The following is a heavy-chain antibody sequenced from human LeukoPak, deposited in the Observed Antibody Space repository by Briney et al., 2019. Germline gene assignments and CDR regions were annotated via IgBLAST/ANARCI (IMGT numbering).Heavy chain of an antibody. Sequence: GGSLRLSCAASGFTFSSYAMNWVRQAPGKGLEWISSISGSGDNTYYADSVKGRFTISRDNSKNTLYLQMNSLRAEDTAVYYCARAGNGGNSGDAFDIWGQGTMVTVSS. CDR1: GFTFSSYA. CDR2: ISGSGDNT. V-gene: IGHV3-23*01. CDR3: ARAGNGGNSGDAFDI. D-gene: IGHD4-23*01. J-gene: IGHJ3*02.